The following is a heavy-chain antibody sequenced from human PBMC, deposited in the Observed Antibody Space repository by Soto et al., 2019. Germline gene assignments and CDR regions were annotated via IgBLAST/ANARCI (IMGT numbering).Heavy chain of an antibody. CDR2: ITTGGETT. V-gene: IGHV3-11*01. Sequence: QVQLVESGGGLVEPGGSLRLSCVACGYIFTDDSMTWIRQAPGKGLEWVSYITTGGETTLYADSVKGRFTISRDNAKKALSLEMNSLRVDDTAVYYCARDPQRRDGYNFDSWGPGTLVTFSS. D-gene: IGHD5-12*01. J-gene: IGHJ4*02. CDR1: GYIFTDDS. CDR3: ARDPQRRDGYNFDS.